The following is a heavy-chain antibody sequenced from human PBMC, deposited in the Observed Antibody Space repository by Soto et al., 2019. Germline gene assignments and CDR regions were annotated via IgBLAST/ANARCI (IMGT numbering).Heavy chain of an antibody. CDR3: ARNTIHHLHH. V-gene: IGHV3-23*01. CDR1: GFTFSYYA. J-gene: IGHJ1*01. CDR2: ISSSADSP. Sequence: LRLYFAASGFTFSYYASIWGRQAPGKGLERVSAISSSADSPYYADSVKGRLTVSRDNSKHTLYLQMNSLRVEDTAIYYSARNTIHHLHHWGQGTLVTVSS. D-gene: IGHD1-1*01.